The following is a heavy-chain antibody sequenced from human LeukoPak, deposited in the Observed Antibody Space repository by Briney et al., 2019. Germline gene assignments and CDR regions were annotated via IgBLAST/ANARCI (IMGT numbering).Heavy chain of an antibody. CDR3: ARDLVTVTKGFDI. CDR2: IYYSGST. Sequence: SQTLSLTCPVSGGSISSYYWGWIRQPPGKGLEWIGYIYYSGSTNYNPSLKSRVTISIDTSKNQFSLKLSSVTAADTAVYYCARDLVTVTKGFDIWGQGTMVSVSS. D-gene: IGHD4-17*01. CDR1: GGSISSYY. J-gene: IGHJ3*02. V-gene: IGHV4-59*01.